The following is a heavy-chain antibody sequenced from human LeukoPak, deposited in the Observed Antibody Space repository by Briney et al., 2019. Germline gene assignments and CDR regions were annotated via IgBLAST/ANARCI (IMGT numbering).Heavy chain of an antibody. CDR2: ISSSSGYI. CDR1: GFTFSSYS. Sequence: GGSLRLSCAASGFTFSSYSMNWVRQAPGKGLEWVSSISSSSGYIYYADSVKGRFTISRDNAKKSLYLQMNRLRAEDTAVYDCAREENYKVDYWGQGTLVTVSS. V-gene: IGHV3-21*01. J-gene: IGHJ4*02. CDR3: AREENYKVDY. D-gene: IGHD1-7*01.